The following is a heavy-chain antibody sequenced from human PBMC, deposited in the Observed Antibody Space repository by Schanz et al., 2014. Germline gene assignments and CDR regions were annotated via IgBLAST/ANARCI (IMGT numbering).Heavy chain of an antibody. CDR3: ARGAGGGSGTYYGAYYNYYYMDV. Sequence: QVQLQQWGAGLLKPSETLSLTCAVSGGSFSDYYWSWIRQPPGKGLEWIGEINHSGSANYNPSLKSGVTISVDKANNDFSLKLSAVTAADTAVYYCARGAGGGSGTYYGAYYNYYYMDVWGKGTTVIVSS. D-gene: IGHD3-10*01. CDR2: INHSGSA. V-gene: IGHV4-34*01. CDR1: GGSFSDYY. J-gene: IGHJ6*03.